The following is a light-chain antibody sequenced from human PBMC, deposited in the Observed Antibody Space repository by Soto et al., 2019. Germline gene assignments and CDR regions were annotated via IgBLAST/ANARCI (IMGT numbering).Light chain of an antibody. J-gene: IGKJ1*01. V-gene: IGKV3-15*01. CDR3: QQYSNGWT. Sequence: EVVMTQSPATLSVSPGERATLSCRASQTVLVNLAWYQQRPGQAPRLLIYGASTRATGIPARFSGSGSGTEFILTISSLQSEDFAVYYCQQYSNGWTFGQGTKVEIK. CDR1: QTVLVN. CDR2: GAS.